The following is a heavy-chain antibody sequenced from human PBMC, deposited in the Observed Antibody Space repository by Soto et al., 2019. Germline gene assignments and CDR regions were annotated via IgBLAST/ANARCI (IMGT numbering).Heavy chain of an antibody. CDR2: INAGNGNT. V-gene: IGHV1-3*01. CDR3: ARDRLHTTSSITFDD. J-gene: IGHJ4*02. D-gene: IGHD2-21*01. Sequence: ASVKVSCKASGYTFTSYAMHWVRQAPGQRLEWMGWINAGNGNTKYSQKFQGRVTMTTDTSTNTAYMELRSLRSDDTAVYYCARDRLHTTSSITFDDWGQGSLVTVSS. CDR1: GYTFTSYA.